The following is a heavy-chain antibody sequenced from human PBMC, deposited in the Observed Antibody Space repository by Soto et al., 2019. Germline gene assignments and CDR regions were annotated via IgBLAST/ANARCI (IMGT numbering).Heavy chain of an antibody. Sequence: TGGSLRLSCAASGFTFSSYSMNWVRQAPGKGLEWVSSISSSSSYIYYADSVKGRFTISRDNAKNSLYLQMNSLRAEDTAVYYYARAPDSNPYSWGQGTLVTVSS. J-gene: IGHJ4*02. V-gene: IGHV3-21*01. CDR1: GFTFSSYS. CDR3: ARAPDSNPYS. CDR2: ISSSSSYI. D-gene: IGHD4-4*01.